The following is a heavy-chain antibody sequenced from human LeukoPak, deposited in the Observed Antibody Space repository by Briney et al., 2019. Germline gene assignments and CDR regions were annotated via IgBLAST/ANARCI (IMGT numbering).Heavy chain of an antibody. CDR1: GGSFSAYY. V-gene: IGHV4-34*01. CDR2: ISPSGST. CDR3: ARGRYFDWLWSP. J-gene: IGHJ5*02. Sequence: SETLSLTCAVYGGSFSAYYWSWIRQPPGKGLEWIGEISPSGSTNNYNPSLKSRVTISVDTSKNQFSLQLTSVAAADTAVYYCARGRYFDWLWSPWGQGTLVTVSS. D-gene: IGHD3-9*01.